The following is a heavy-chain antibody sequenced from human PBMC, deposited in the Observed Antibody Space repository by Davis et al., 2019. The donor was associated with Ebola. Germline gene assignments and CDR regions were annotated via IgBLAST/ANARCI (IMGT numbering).Heavy chain of an antibody. CDR1: GGSISSYY. Sequence: MPSETLSLTCTVSGGSISSYYWSWIRQPPGKGLEWIGYIYYSGNTNYNPSLKSRVTMSVDTSKNQFSLRLKSVTAADTAMYYCARDYVYWGQGILVTVSS. J-gene: IGHJ4*02. CDR3: ARDYVY. D-gene: IGHD1-14*01. V-gene: IGHV4-59*12. CDR2: IYYSGNT.